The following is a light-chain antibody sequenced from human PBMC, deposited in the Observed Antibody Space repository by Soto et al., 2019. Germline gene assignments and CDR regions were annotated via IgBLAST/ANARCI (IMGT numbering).Light chain of an antibody. CDR1: SSDVGSYNV. CDR2: EAS. CDR3: CSYAGNTNFWV. J-gene: IGLJ3*02. Sequence: QSALTQPASVSGSPGQSITMSCTGTSSDVGSYNVVSWYQQHPGKAPKLMIYEASERPSGVSTRFSGSKSGNTASLTVSGLQAEDEATYFCCSYAGNTNFWVFGGGTKVTVL. V-gene: IGLV2-23*01.